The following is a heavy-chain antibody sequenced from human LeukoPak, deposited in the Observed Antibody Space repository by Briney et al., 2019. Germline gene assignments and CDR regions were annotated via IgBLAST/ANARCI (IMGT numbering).Heavy chain of an antibody. D-gene: IGHD1-26*01. V-gene: IGHV4-34*01. J-gene: IGHJ6*02. CDR1: GGSFSGYY. Sequence: SETLSLTCAVYGGSFSGYYWSWIRQPPGKGLEWIGEINHSGSTNYNPSLKSRVTISVDTSKNQFSLKLSSVTAADTAVYYCARLVGATRGFGYYDYGMDVWGQGTTVTVSS. CDR2: INHSGST. CDR3: ARLVGATRGFGYYDYGMDV.